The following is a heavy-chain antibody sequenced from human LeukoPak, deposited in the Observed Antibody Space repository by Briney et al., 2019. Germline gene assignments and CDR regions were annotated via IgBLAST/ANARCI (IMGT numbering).Heavy chain of an antibody. CDR1: GFTFSSYG. CDR2: IRYDGSNK. J-gene: IGHJ4*02. V-gene: IGHV3-30*02. D-gene: IGHD6-6*01. CDR3: AKDSDYSSSSFDY. Sequence: GGSLRLSCAASGFTFSSYGMHWVRQAPGKGLEWVAFIRYDGSNKYYADAVKGRFTISRDNSKNTLYLQMNSLRAEDTAVYYCAKDSDYSSSSFDYWGQGTLVTVSS.